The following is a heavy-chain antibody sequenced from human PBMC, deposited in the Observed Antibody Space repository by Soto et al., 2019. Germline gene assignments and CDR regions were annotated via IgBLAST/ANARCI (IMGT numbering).Heavy chain of an antibody. J-gene: IGHJ4*02. CDR1: AGSFTSNNW. CDR3: ASRDPGIGVDY. D-gene: IGHD2-8*01. V-gene: IGHV4-4*02. Sequence: SETLSLTCAVSAGSFTSNNWWTWVRQPPGQGLEWIGEIYRTGNTNYNPSLRSRVTISLDKSENHFSLKLTSLTAADTAVYSCASRDPGIGVDYWGQGTLVTVSS. CDR2: IYRTGNT.